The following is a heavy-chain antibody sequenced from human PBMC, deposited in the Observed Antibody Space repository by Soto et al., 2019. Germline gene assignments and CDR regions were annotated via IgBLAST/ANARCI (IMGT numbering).Heavy chain of an antibody. V-gene: IGHV3-33*01. J-gene: IGHJ3*02. Sequence: GGSLLSCAASGFTFSSYGMHWVRQAPVKGLEWVAVIWYDGSNKYYADSVKGRFTISRDNSKNTLYLQMNSLRAEDTAVYYCARDVSPYSSSWYAFDIWGQGTMVTVSS. CDR2: IWYDGSNK. D-gene: IGHD6-13*01. CDR1: GFTFSSYG. CDR3: ARDVSPYSSSWYAFDI.